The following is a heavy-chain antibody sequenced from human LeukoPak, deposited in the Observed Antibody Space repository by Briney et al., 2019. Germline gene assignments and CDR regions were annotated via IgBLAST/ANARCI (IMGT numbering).Heavy chain of an antibody. CDR1: GYTFTDYY. J-gene: IGHJ5*02. Sequence: GASVKVSCKASGYTFTDYYMHWVQQAPGKGLEWMGRVDPEDGETIYAEKFQGRVTITADTSTDTAYMELSSLRSEDTAVYYCATGIFGVARTAVPWGQGTLVTVSS. D-gene: IGHD3-3*01. CDR2: VDPEDGET. CDR3: ATGIFGVARTAVP. V-gene: IGHV1-69-2*01.